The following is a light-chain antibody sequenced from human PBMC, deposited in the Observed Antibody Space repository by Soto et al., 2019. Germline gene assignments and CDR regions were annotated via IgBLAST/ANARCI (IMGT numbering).Light chain of an antibody. V-gene: IGLV2-14*03. CDR3: SSYTSGSTLVV. J-gene: IGLJ2*01. Sequence: QSALTQPASVSGSPGQSITISCTGTSSDVGGYKYVSWYQQHPGKAPKLIIYDVSNRPSGVSNRFSASKSGNTASLTISGLQAEDEADYYCSSYTSGSTLVVFGGGTKLTV. CDR2: DVS. CDR1: SSDVGGYKY.